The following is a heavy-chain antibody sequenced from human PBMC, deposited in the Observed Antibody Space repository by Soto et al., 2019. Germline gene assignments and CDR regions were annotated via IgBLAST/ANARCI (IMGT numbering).Heavy chain of an antibody. V-gene: IGHV4-38-2*02. J-gene: IGHJ6*02. CDR3: ARDRMIVVNYGLDV. D-gene: IGHD3-22*01. Sequence: SETLSLTCSVSGEYISSGYYWGWIRQPPGRGLEWIGSIYHNGKTYYNPSLKSRVTISVDTSKNQLSLKVSSVTAADTALYYCARDRMIVVNYGLDVWGQGTTVNVSS. CDR2: IYHNGKT. CDR1: GEYISSGYY.